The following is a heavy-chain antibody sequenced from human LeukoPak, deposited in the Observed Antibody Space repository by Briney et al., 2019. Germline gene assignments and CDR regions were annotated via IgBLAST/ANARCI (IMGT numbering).Heavy chain of an antibody. V-gene: IGHV3-21*04. CDR3: ARDSLVGSTTPVFDY. J-gene: IGHJ4*02. D-gene: IGHD1-26*01. CDR1: RFTFSTYS. Sequence: GGSLRLSCAASRFTFSTYSMNWIRQAPGKGLEWVSSIYSTSTYIYYAHSVKGRLTISRDNAKNSLYLQMDSLRAEDTAVYYCARDSLVGSTTPVFDYWGQGTLVTVSS. CDR2: IYSTSTYI.